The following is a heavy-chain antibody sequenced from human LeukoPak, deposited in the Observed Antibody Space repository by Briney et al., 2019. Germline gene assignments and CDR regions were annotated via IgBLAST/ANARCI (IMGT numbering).Heavy chain of an antibody. CDR2: IYYSGST. V-gene: IGHV4-39*01. CDR3: ARHQRYCSSTSCYADAFDI. J-gene: IGHJ3*02. Sequence: SETLSLTCTVSGGSISSSSYYWGWIRQPPGKGLEWIGSIYYSGSTYYNPSLKSRVTISVDTSKNQFSLKLSSVTAADTAVYYCARHQRYCSSTSCYADAFDIWGQGTMVTVSS. D-gene: IGHD2-2*01. CDR1: GGSISSSSYY.